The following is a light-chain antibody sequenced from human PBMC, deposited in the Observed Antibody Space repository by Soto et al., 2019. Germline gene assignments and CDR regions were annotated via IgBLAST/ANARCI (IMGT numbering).Light chain of an antibody. J-gene: IGKJ3*01. Sequence: EIVLTQSPGTLSFSPGERATLTCRASQSVSSSYLAWFQQKPGQAPRLLIYGASSRATGIPDRFSGSGSGTDFTLTISXXXPEDFAVYYCQQYGNAPFTFGPGTKVDIK. CDR1: QSVSSSY. CDR2: GAS. V-gene: IGKV3-20*01. CDR3: QQYGNAPFT.